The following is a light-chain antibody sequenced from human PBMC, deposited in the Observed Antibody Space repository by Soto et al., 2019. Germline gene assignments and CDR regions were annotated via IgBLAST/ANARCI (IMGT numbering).Light chain of an antibody. CDR2: GAS. V-gene: IGKV1-12*01. Sequence: DIQMTQSPSSVSAAIGDRVTITCRASQDVGTWVAWYQQQPVKPPKLLIYGASGLHTGVPSRFSGSGSGTDFTLTFSALHPEDFATYFCLQSHSFPLTFGGGTNVDIK. CDR3: LQSHSFPLT. J-gene: IGKJ4*01. CDR1: QDVGTW.